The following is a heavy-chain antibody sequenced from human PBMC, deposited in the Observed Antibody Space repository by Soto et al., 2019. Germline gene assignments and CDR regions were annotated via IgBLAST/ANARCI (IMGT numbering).Heavy chain of an antibody. J-gene: IGHJ6*01. CDR2: IYISATT. V-gene: IGHV4-4*07. D-gene: IGHD6-13*01. CDR3: AKSSSRSSLGQYSFAV. Sequence: QVQLQESGPGLVKPSETLSLTCTVSGGSINTYYWYWIRQPAGKGLEWIGRIYISATTNYNPSLKSRITMLMRTANGPFSLKVASVAAADTAGSYCAKSSSRSSLGQYSFAVWGQGATLNVSS. CDR1: GGSINTYY.